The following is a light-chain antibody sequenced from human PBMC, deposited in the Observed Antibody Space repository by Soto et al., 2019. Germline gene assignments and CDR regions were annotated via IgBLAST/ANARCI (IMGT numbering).Light chain of an antibody. CDR2: EVN. CDR3: SSYAGSSNSV. Sequence: QSLLTQPPSASGSPGQSVTISCTGTSSDVGGYNYVSWYQQHPGKAPKLMIYEVNKRPSGVPDRFSGSKSGNTASLTVSGLQAEDEADYYCSSYAGSSNSVFGTGTKVTVL. V-gene: IGLV2-8*01. J-gene: IGLJ1*01. CDR1: SSDVGGYNY.